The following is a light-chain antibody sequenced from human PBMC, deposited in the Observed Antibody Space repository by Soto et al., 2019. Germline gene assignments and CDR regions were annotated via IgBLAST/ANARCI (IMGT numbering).Light chain of an antibody. J-gene: IGKJ2*01. CDR3: HQYNRYLFT. CDR2: DAS. Sequence: DIQVTQSPSTLSASVGDRVTITCRASQIIGIWLAWYQQKPGEAPKLLISDASRLESGVPSRFSGSGSGTDFTLTISSVHPDDFATYYCHQYNRYLFTFGQGTKLEIK. V-gene: IGKV1-5*01. CDR1: QIIGIW.